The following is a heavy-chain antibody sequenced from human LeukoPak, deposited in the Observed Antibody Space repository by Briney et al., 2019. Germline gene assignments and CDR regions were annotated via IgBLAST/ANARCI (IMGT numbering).Heavy chain of an antibody. D-gene: IGHD5-18*01. J-gene: IGHJ3*02. CDR1: GFTFSSYK. CDR3: ARYFGYGESDAFDI. V-gene: IGHV3-48*03. Sequence: PGGSLRLSCAAPGFTFSSYKMKWXRQAPGKGLDWVSYISYSVSNMYYADSVKGRFTISRDNAKNSLYLQMNNLRAEDTAVDYCARYFGYGESDAFDIWGQGTMVTVSS. CDR2: ISYSVSNM.